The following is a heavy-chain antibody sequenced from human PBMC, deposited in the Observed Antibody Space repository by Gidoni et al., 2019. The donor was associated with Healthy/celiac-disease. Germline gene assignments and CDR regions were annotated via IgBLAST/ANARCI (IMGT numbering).Heavy chain of an antibody. V-gene: IGHV3-23*01. CDR2: ISGSGGST. CDR1: GFTFSSYA. D-gene: IGHD3-3*01. J-gene: IGHJ4*02. CDR3: AKNTYYDFWSGYYDFDY. Sequence: EVQLLAPGGGLVQPGGSLSLSCAASGFTFSSYAMSWVRQAPGQGLEWVSAISGSGGSTYYADSVKGRFTISRDNSKNTLYLQMNSLRAEDTAVYYCAKNTYYDFWSGYYDFDYWGQGTLVTVSS.